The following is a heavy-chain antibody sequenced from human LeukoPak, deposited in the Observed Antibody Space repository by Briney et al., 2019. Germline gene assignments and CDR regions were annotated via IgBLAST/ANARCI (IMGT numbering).Heavy chain of an antibody. CDR1: GFTFSSYA. Sequence: GGSLRLSCAASGFTFSSYAMHWVRQAPGKGLEWVAVISYDGSNKYYADSVKGRFTISRDNSKNTLYLQMNSLRAEDTAVYYCARLKSAAGNYYFDYWGQGTLVTAAS. V-gene: IGHV3-30-3*01. CDR2: ISYDGSNK. J-gene: IGHJ4*02. CDR3: ARLKSAAGNYYFDY. D-gene: IGHD6-13*01.